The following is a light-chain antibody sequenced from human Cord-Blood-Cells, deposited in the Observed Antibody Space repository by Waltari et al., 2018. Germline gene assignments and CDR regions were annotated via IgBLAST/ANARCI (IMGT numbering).Light chain of an antibody. V-gene: IGLV2-14*01. CDR1: RSDVGGYNY. J-gene: IGLJ3*02. CDR3: SSYTSSSTWV. Sequence: QSALTQPASVSGSPGQSITISCTGTRSDVGGYNYVSWYQQHPGKAPKLMIYEFSNRPSGVSNRFSGSKSGNTASLTISGLQAEYEADYYCSSYTSSSTWVFGGGTKLTVL. CDR2: EFS.